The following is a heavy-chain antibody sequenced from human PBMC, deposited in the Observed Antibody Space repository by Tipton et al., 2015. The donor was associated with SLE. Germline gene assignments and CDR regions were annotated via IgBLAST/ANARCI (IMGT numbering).Heavy chain of an antibody. V-gene: IGHV4-4*07. CDR1: GDSVGTNY. Sequence: TLSLTCTVSGDSVGTNYWNWIRLPAGKGLEWFGSLYGSGSPTTYNPSLEGRVTVSVDTSQNQVSLKLTSVTAADTAVYYCARIRPGHGDPFDFWGQGTLVTVSS. CDR2: LYGSGSPT. D-gene: IGHD4-17*01. CDR3: ARIRPGHGDPFDF. J-gene: IGHJ4*02.